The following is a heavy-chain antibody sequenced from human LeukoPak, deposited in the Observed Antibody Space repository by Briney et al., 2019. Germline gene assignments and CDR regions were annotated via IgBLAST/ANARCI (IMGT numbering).Heavy chain of an antibody. V-gene: IGHV3-48*03. CDR1: GFTFSSYE. D-gene: IGHD1-26*01. CDR3: ARDRWEKRYYYYGMDV. Sequence: GGSLRLSCAASGFTFSSYEMNWVRQASGKGLEWVSYISSSGSTIYYADSVKGRFTISRDNAKNSLYLQMNSLRAEDTAVYYCARDRWEKRYYYYGMDVWGQGTTVTVSS. CDR2: ISSSGSTI. J-gene: IGHJ6*02.